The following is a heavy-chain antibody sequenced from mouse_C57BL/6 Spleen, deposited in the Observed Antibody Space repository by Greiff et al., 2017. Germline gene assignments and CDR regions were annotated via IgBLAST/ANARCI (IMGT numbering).Heavy chain of an antibody. D-gene: IGHD1-1*01. J-gene: IGHJ1*03. CDR2: IHPNSGST. CDR1: GYTFTSYW. V-gene: IGHV1-64*01. Sequence: QVQLQQPGAELVKPGASVKLSCKASGYTFTSYWMHWVKQRPGQGLEWIGMIHPNSGSTNYNEKFKSKATLTVDKSSSTAYMQLSSLTSEDSAVYYCARWGTTVGADWYVDVWGTGTTVTVSS. CDR3: ARWGTTVGADWYVDV.